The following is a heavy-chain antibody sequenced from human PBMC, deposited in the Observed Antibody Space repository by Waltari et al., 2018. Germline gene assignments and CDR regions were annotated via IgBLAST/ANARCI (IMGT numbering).Heavy chain of an antibody. D-gene: IGHD3-3*01. J-gene: IGHJ4*02. CDR2: FDPEDGET. CDR3: TASALRFLEWSGGCDY. V-gene: IGHV1-24*01. Sequence: QVQLVQSGAEVKKPGASVKVSCKLSGYTLTDLSIHWVRQAPGKGLEWMGAFDPEDGETFYAQKFRGRFIMTEDTSADIAYMDLSSLTSEDTAVYYCTASALRFLEWSGGCDYWGQGTPVTVSS. CDR1: GYTLTDLS.